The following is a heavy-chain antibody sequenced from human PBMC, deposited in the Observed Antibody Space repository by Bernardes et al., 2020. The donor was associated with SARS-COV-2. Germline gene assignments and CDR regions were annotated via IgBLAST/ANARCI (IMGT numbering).Heavy chain of an antibody. CDR2: SSGGDGGT. CDR1: GFAFSSNG. Sequence: ALRLSCAASGFAFSSNGMSWVRQAPGKGLEWVSSSGGDGGTHYADSVRGRFTISRDTSKNTLFLQMNSLRAEDTAVYYCAKDLFWWSAADFWGQGTLVTVSS. D-gene: IGHD2-21*01. CDR3: AKDLFWWSAADF. V-gene: IGHV3-23*01. J-gene: IGHJ4*02.